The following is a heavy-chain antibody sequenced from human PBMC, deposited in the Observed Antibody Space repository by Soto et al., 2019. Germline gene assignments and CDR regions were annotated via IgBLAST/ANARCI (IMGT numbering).Heavy chain of an antibody. CDR2: ISWNSGSI. V-gene: IGHV3-9*01. Sequence: EVQLVESGGGLVQPGRSLRLSCAASGFTFDDYAMHWVRQAPGKGLEWVSGISWNSGSIGYADSVKGRFTISRDNAKNALYLQMISLRAEDTALYYCAKWVAAWGYFDYWGQGTLVTVSS. CDR3: AKWVAAWGYFDY. J-gene: IGHJ4*02. D-gene: IGHD2-15*01. CDR1: GFTFDDYA.